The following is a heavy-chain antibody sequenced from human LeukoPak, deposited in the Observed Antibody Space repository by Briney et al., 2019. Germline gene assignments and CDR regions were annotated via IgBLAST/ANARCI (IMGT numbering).Heavy chain of an antibody. V-gene: IGHV5-51*01. J-gene: IGHJ4*02. CDR2: IYPGDSDT. Sequence: GESLKISCKGSGYSFTSYWIGWVRQTPGKGLEWMGIIYPGDSDTRYSPSFQGQVTISADKSISTAYLQWSSLKASDTAMYYCARTPRRDGYEYYFDYWGQGTLVTVSS. D-gene: IGHD5-24*01. CDR3: ARTPRRDGYEYYFDY. CDR1: GYSFTSYW.